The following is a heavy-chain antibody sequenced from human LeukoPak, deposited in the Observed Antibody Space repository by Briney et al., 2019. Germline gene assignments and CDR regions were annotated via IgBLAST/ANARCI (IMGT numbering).Heavy chain of an antibody. CDR3: ARAAEVPAARYAFDI. CDR1: GYTFTGYY. CDR2: INPNSGGT. V-gene: IGHV1-2*04. D-gene: IGHD2-2*01. Sequence: ASVKVSCKASGYTFTGYYMHWVRQAPGQGLEWMGWINPNSGGTNYAQKFQGWVTMTRDTSISTAYMELSRLRSDDTAVYYCARAAEVPAARYAFDIWGQGTMVTVSS. J-gene: IGHJ3*02.